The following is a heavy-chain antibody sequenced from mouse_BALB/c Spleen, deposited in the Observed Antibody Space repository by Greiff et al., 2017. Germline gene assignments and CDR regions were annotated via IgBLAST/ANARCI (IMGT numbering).Heavy chain of an antibody. Sequence: EVKLVESGPELVKPGASVKVSCKASGYAFTSYNMYWVKQSHGKSLEWIGYIDPYNGGTSYNQKFKGKATLTVDKSSSTAYMHLNSLTSEDSAVYYCARSGARATHYAMDYWGQGTSVTVSS. V-gene: IGHV1S135*01. D-gene: IGHD3-1*01. CDR1: GYAFTSYN. CDR2: IDPYNGGT. CDR3: ARSGARATHYAMDY. J-gene: IGHJ4*01.